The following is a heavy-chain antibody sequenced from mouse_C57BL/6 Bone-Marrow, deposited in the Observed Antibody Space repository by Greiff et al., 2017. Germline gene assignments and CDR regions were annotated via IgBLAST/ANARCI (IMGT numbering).Heavy chain of an antibody. CDR3: TSGVVAKGFAY. D-gene: IGHD1-1*01. Sequence: EVHLVESGGGLVQPGGSMKLSCVASGFTFSNYWMNWVRQSPEKGLEWVAQIRLKSDNYATHYAESVKGRFTISRDDSKSSVYLQMNNLRAEDTGIYYCTSGVVAKGFAYWSQGTLVTVSA. V-gene: IGHV6-3*01. CDR1: GFTFSNYW. CDR2: IRLKSDNYAT. J-gene: IGHJ3*01.